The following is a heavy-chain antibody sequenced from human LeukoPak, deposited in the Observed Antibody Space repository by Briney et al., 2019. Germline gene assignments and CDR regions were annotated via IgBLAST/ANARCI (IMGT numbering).Heavy chain of an antibody. Sequence: SETLSLTCTVSGGSISSYYWSWIRQPPGKGLEWIGEINHSGRTDYNPSLKSRVTISGDTSKNQFSLKLSSVTAADTAVYYCARHISGSRRGWYVYWGQGTLVIVSS. V-gene: IGHV4-34*01. CDR3: ARHISGSRRGWYVY. D-gene: IGHD6-19*01. J-gene: IGHJ4*02. CDR2: INHSGRT. CDR1: GGSISSYY.